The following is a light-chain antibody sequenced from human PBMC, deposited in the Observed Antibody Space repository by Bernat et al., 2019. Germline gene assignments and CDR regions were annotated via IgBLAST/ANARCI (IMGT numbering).Light chain of an antibody. V-gene: IGLV1-40*01. CDR3: QSYDSSLGGHCV. CDR2: GGS. CDR1: SSNIGAGYD. J-gene: IGLJ3*02. Sequence: QSVLTQPPSVSGAPGQRVTISCTGSSSNIGAGYDVHWYQQLPGTAPKLLIYGGSNRPSGVPDRFSGSKSGTSASLAITGLQAEDEADYYFQSYDSSLGGHCVFGGGTTLPVL.